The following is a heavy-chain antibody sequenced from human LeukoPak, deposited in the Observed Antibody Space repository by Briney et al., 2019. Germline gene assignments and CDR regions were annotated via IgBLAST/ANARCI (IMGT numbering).Heavy chain of an antibody. Sequence: QTGGSLRLSCAASGFTFSSYAMSWVRQAPGKGLEWVSAISGSGGSTYYADSVKGRFTISRDNSKNTLYLQMNSLRAEDTAVYYCAKVCYRFGSSTSCWGAFDIWGQGTMVTVSS. CDR1: GFTFSSYA. D-gene: IGHD2-2*01. V-gene: IGHV3-23*01. CDR2: ISGSGGST. J-gene: IGHJ3*02. CDR3: AKVCYRFGSSTSCWGAFDI.